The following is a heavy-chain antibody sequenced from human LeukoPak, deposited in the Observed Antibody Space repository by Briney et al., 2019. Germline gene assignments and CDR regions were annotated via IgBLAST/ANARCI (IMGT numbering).Heavy chain of an antibody. V-gene: IGHV1-3*01. CDR2: INAGSGNT. J-gene: IGHJ5*02. CDR1: GYSFTEYV. CDR3: ARGDSSGYYPRPSWFDP. D-gene: IGHD3-22*01. Sequence: ASVKVSCKASGYSFTEYVMHWVRQAPGQRLEWMGWINAGSGNTKYSQDFQGRVTITRDTSASTAYMELSRLRSDDTAVYYCARGDSSGYYPRPSWFDPWGQGTLVTVSS.